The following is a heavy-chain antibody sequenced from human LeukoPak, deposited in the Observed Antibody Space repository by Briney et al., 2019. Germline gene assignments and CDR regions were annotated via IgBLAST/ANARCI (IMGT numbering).Heavy chain of an antibody. CDR3: TTDVSAMIVAPPRLAFDI. D-gene: IGHD3-22*01. J-gene: IGHJ3*02. CDR1: GLTFSNAW. Sequence: GGSLRLSCAASGLTFSNAWMSWVRQAPGKGLEWVGRIKSKTDGGTTDYAAPVKGRFTISRDDSKNTLYLQMNSLKTEDTAVYYCTTDVSAMIVAPPRLAFDIWGQGTMVTVSS. V-gene: IGHV3-15*01. CDR2: IKSKTDGGTT.